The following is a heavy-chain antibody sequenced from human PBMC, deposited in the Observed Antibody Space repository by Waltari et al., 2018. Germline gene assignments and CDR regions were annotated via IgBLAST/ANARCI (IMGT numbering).Heavy chain of an antibody. J-gene: IGHJ4*02. D-gene: IGHD3-9*01. CDR2: ISPSLGIA. V-gene: IGHV1-69*10. Sequence: QVQLVQSGAEVKKPGSSVKVSCKASGGTFSSYAISWVRQAPGQGLEWMGGISPSLGIANYAQKFQGRVTITADKSTSTAYMELSSLRSEDTAVYYCARAGNYDILTGYYPFDYWGQGTLVTVSS. CDR1: GGTFSSYA. CDR3: ARAGNYDILTGYYPFDY.